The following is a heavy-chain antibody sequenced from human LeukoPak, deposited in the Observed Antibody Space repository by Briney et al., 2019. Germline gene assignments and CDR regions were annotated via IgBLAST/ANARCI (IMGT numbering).Heavy chain of an antibody. V-gene: IGHV3-23*01. J-gene: IGHJ4*02. CDR2: VSDSGGST. D-gene: IGHD3-10*01. Sequence: QPGGSLRLSCAASGFTFSSNALSWVRQAPGKGLEWVSSVSDSGGSTSYADSVKGRLTISRDNSKNTLYLQMNSLRAEDTAAYNCARGRGSYSLDYWGQGTLVTVSS. CDR1: GFTFSSNA. CDR3: ARGRGSYSLDY.